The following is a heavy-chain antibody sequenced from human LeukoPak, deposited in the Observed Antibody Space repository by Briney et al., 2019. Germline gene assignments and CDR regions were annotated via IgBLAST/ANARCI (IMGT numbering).Heavy chain of an antibody. Sequence: GASVKVSCKASGCTFTGYYMHWVRQAPGQGLEWMGWINPNSGGTNYAQKFQGRVTMTRDTSISTAYMELSRLRSDDTAVYYCARRDLDYYDSSGYLYNWFDPWGQGTLVTVSS. D-gene: IGHD3-22*01. V-gene: IGHV1-2*02. CDR3: ARRDLDYYDSSGYLYNWFDP. CDR2: INPNSGGT. CDR1: GCTFTGYY. J-gene: IGHJ5*02.